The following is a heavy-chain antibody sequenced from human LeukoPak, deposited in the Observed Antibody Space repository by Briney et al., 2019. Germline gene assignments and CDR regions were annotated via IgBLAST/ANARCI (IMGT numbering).Heavy chain of an antibody. J-gene: IGHJ3*02. CDR1: GFTFSSSG. CDR3: VQSDAFDI. CDR2: ITASSGTT. V-gene: IGHV3-23*01. Sequence: GGSLRLSCAASGFTFSSSGMTWVRQAPGKGLEWVSGITASSGTTYYADSVKGRFTISRDNSKNTLYLQMNSLRAEDTAVYYCVQSDAFDIWGQGTMVTVSS.